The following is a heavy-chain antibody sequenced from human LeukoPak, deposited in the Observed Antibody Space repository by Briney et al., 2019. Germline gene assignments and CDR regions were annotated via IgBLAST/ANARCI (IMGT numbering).Heavy chain of an antibody. CDR3: ARVEPGAFDI. CDR1: GFTFSTYA. Sequence: GRSLRLSCAASGFTFSTYAMSWVRQAPGKGLEWVSAISGSGGSTYYADSVKGRFTISRDNSKNTLYLQMNSLRAEDTAVYYCARVEPGAFDIWGQGTMVTVSS. CDR2: ISGSGGST. J-gene: IGHJ3*02. V-gene: IGHV3-23*01.